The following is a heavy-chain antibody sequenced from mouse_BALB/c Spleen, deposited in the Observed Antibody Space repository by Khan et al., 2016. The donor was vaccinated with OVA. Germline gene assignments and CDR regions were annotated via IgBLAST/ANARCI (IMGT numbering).Heavy chain of an antibody. CDR2: INSGGDYT. CDR1: GFTFSSYG. V-gene: IGHV5-6*01. J-gene: IGHJ3*01. CDR3: ASHLTGSFAY. Sequence: EVELVESGGDLVKPGGSLKLSCAASGFTFSSYGMSWVRQTPDKRLEWVATINSGGDYTYYPDSVKGRFTISRDNAKNTLCLQMSSLKSEDTAMYYCASHLTGSFAYWGQGTLVTVSA. D-gene: IGHD4-1*01.